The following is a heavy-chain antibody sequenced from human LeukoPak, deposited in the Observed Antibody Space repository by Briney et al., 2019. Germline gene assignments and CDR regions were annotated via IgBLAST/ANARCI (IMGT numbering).Heavy chain of an antibody. CDR1: GGSFSGYY. V-gene: IGHV4-59*01. D-gene: IGHD6-13*01. CDR3: AREIAAADGYFDY. CDR2: IYYSGST. J-gene: IGHJ4*02. Sequence: SETLSLTCAVYGGSFSGYYWSWIRQPPGKGLEWIGYIYYSGSTNYNPSLKSRVTISVDTSKNQFSLKLSSVTAADTAVYYCAREIAAADGYFDYWGQGTLVTVSS.